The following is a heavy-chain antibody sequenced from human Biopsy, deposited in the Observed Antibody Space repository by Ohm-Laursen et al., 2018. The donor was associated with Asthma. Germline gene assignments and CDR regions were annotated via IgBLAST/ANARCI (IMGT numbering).Heavy chain of an antibody. Sequence: GASVKASCQSLGGTFNTYVIGWVRQAPGQGLEWMGGINSVFGTTTYPQKFQDRVTITADDSTSTVYMELSSLRSEDTAVYYCARKAGSCISRTCYSLDFWGQGTLVTVSS. V-gene: IGHV1-69*13. CDR3: ARKAGSCISRTCYSLDF. CDR1: GGTFNTYV. CDR2: INSVFGTT. D-gene: IGHD2-2*01. J-gene: IGHJ4*02.